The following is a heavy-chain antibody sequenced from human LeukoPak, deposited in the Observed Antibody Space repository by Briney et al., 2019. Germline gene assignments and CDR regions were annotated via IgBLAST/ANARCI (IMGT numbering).Heavy chain of an antibody. CDR3: AKAWGLYCSGGSCYSLDY. V-gene: IGHV3-23*01. CDR2: ISGSGGST. Sequence: GGSLRLSCAASGFTFSSYAMSWVRQAPGKGLEWVSAISGSGGSTYYADSVKGRFTISRDNSKNTLYLQMNSLRAEDTAVYYCAKAWGLYCSGGSCYSLDYWGQGTLVTVSS. J-gene: IGHJ4*02. D-gene: IGHD2-15*01. CDR1: GFTFSSYA.